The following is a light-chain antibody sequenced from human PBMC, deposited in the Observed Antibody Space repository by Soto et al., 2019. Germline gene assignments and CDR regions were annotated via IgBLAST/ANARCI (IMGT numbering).Light chain of an antibody. CDR3: MQAIQPPWT. V-gene: IGKV2-28*01. J-gene: IGKJ1*01. CDR1: QSLLHSNGYNY. Sequence: DIVMTQSPLSLPVTPGEPASISCRSSQSLLHSNGYNYLDWYLQKPGQSPQLLIYLGSNRASGVPDRFSGSGSGTDFTLKISRVEAEDVGVYYCMQAIQPPWTFGQGTKVDIK. CDR2: LGS.